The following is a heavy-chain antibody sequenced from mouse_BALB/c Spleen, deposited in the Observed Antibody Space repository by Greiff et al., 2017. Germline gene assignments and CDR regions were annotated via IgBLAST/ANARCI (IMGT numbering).Heavy chain of an antibody. CDR1: GFTFSSYA. J-gene: IGHJ3*01. D-gene: IGHD2-14*01. CDR3: ARDRYDIAY. Sequence: EVQLVESGGGLVKPGGSLKLSCAASGFTFSSYAMSWVRQTPEKRLEWVASISSGGSTYYPDSVKGRFTISRDNARNILYLQMSSLRSEDTAMYYCARDRYDIAYWGQGTLVTVSA. V-gene: IGHV5-6-5*01. CDR2: ISSGGST.